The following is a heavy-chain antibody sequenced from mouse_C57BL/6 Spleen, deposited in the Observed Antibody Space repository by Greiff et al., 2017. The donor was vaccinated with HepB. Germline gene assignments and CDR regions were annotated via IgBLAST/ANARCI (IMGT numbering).Heavy chain of an antibody. D-gene: IGHD2-5*01. Sequence: VQLQESGAELVRPGASVTLSCKASGYTFTDYEMHWVKQTPVHGLEWIGAIDPETGGTAYNQKFKGKAILTADKSSSTAYMELRSLTSEDSAVYYCTRYSSYGDFDVWGTGTTVTVSS. CDR1: GYTFTDYE. J-gene: IGHJ1*03. CDR3: TRYSSYGDFDV. V-gene: IGHV1-15*01. CDR2: IDPETGGT.